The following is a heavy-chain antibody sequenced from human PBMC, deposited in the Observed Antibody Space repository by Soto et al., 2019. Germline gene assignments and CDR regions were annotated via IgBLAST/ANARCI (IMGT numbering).Heavy chain of an antibody. CDR3: ASLRRTLLYFDP. CDR1: DSPFTTYG. D-gene: IGHD2-15*01. CDR2: ITTYNGHT. V-gene: IGHV1-18*04. J-gene: IGHJ5*02. Sequence: QVLLVQSGPEVKKPGASLKISCKSSDSPFTTYGFNWVRQAPGQGLEWMGWITTYNGHTNYAQKFQDRVTMTTDTSTTTTYMELRNLRSDDTAVYYCASLRRTLLYFDPWGQGTLVTVSS.